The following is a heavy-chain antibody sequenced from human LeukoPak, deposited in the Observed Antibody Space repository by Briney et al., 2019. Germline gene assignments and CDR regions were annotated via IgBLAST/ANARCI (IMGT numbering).Heavy chain of an antibody. CDR3: ARVDVAAAGLDY. Sequence: PSETLSLTCAVYGGSFSGYYWSWIRQPPGKGLEWIGEINHSGSTNYNPSLKSRVTISVDTSKNQFSLKLSSVTAADTAVYYCARVDVAAAGLDYWGQGTLVTVSS. V-gene: IGHV4-34*01. CDR2: INHSGST. CDR1: GGSFSGYY. J-gene: IGHJ4*02. D-gene: IGHD6-13*01.